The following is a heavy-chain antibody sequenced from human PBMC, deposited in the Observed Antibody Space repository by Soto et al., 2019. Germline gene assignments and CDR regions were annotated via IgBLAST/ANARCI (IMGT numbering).Heavy chain of an antibody. Sequence: PSETLSLTCTVSGASVNSDSSYWTWIRQPPGKGLEWIGYVYYSGSTNYNPSLKSRVTISMDTSRNQLSLRLSSVTAADTAVYYCARERSTALVPNYFDFWGQGTLVTVS. V-gene: IGHV4-61*01. CDR3: ARERSTALVPNYFDF. J-gene: IGHJ4*02. CDR1: GASVNSDSSY. D-gene: IGHD5-18*01. CDR2: VYYSGST.